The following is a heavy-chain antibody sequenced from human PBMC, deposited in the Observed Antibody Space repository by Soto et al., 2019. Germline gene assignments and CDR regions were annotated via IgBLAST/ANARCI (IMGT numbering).Heavy chain of an antibody. CDR1: GGSISSGGYS. V-gene: IGHV4-30-2*01. J-gene: IGHJ6*02. Sequence: PSETLSLTCAVSGGSISSGGYSWSWIRQPPGKGLEWIGYIYHSGSTYYNPSLKSRVTISLDTSKNQFSLKLSSVTAADTAVYYCASRLGGSNPYFYFYYGMDVWGQGTTVTVS. CDR2: IYHSGST. CDR3: ASRLGGSNPYFYFYYGMDV. D-gene: IGHD2-2*01.